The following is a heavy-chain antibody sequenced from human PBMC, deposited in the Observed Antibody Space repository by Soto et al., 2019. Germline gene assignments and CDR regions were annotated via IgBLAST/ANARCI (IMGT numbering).Heavy chain of an antibody. V-gene: IGHV3-30*03. CDR2: ISYDGSNK. CDR1: GFTFISYG. Sequence: GGSLRLSCAACGFTFISYGMHWVRQAPCKGLEWVAVISYDGSNKYYADSVKGRFTISRDNSKTTLSLQMNSLRAEDTAVYYCARDGAFAYYYDSSGYYGYDHWGQGTLVTVSS. J-gene: IGHJ4*02. CDR3: ARDGAFAYYYDSSGYYGYDH. D-gene: IGHD3-22*01.